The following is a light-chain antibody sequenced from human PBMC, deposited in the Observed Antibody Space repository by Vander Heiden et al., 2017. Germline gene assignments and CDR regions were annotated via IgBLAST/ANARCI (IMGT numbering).Light chain of an antibody. V-gene: IGKV1-8*01. J-gene: IGKJ1*01. Sequence: AIRMTQSPSSFSASTGDRVTITCRASQGISSYLAWYQQKPGKAPKLLIYAASTLQSGVPSRFSGSGSGTDFTLTISCLQSEDFATYYCQQEASYPWTFGQGTKVEIK. CDR2: AAS. CDR3: QQEASYPWT. CDR1: QGISSY.